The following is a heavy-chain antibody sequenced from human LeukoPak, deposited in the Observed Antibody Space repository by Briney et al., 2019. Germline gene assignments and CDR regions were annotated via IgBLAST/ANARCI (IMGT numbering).Heavy chain of an antibody. CDR3: ARRLFFGVVTLRGSAFDI. V-gene: IGHV4-34*01. D-gene: IGHD3-3*01. CDR2: INHSGST. CDR1: GGSFSGYY. J-gene: IGHJ3*02. Sequence: SETLSLTCAVYGGSFSGYYWSWIRQPPGKGLEWIGEINHSGSTNDNPSLKSRVTISVDTSKNQSSLKLSSVTAADTAVYYCARRLFFGVVTLRGSAFDIWGQGTMVTVSS.